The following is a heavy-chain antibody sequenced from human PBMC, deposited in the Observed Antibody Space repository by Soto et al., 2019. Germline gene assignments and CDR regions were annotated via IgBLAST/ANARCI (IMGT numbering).Heavy chain of an antibody. CDR2: INHSGST. Sequence: SETLSLTCAVYGGSFSGYYWSWIRQPPGKGLEWIGEINHSGSTNYNPSLKSRVTISVDTSKNQFSLKLSSVTAADTAVYYCARAGGYDILTGYYQPGGVYYFDYWGQGTLVTVSS. CDR3: ARAGGYDILTGYYQPGGVYYFDY. D-gene: IGHD3-9*01. V-gene: IGHV4-34*01. J-gene: IGHJ4*02. CDR1: GGSFSGYY.